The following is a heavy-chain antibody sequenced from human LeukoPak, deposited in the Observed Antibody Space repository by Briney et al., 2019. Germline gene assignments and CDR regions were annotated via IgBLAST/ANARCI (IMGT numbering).Heavy chain of an antibody. CDR1: GGSISSSSYY. CDR3: ARVDPLPIRYSYGYNGMDV. D-gene: IGHD5-18*01. CDR2: IYYSGST. Sequence: SETLSLTCTVSGGSISSSSYYWGWIRQPPGKGLEWIGSIYYSGSTYYNPSLKSRVTISVDTSKNQFSLKLSSVTAADTAVYYCARVDPLPIRYSYGYNGMDVWGQGTTVTVSS. V-gene: IGHV4-39*07. J-gene: IGHJ6*02.